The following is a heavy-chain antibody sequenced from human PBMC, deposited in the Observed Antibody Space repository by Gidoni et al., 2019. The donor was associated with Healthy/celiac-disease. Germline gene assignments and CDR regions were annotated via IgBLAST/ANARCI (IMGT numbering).Heavy chain of an antibody. CDR1: GFTFSSYA. Sequence: QVQLVESGGGVVQPGRSLRLSCAASGFTFSSYAMHWVRQAPGKGLEWVAVISYDGSNKYYADSVKGRFTISRDNSKNTLYLQMNSLRAEDTAVYYCARVYYGSGSYYNAPGYWGQGTLVTVSS. V-gene: IGHV3-30-3*01. CDR2: ISYDGSNK. CDR3: ARVYYGSGSYYNAPGY. J-gene: IGHJ4*02. D-gene: IGHD3-10*01.